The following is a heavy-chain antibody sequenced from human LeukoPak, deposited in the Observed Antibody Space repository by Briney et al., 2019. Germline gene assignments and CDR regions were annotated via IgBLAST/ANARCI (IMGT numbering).Heavy chain of an antibody. CDR2: INPSGGST. CDR3: AGGLSSGRFDY. CDR1: GYSFTSYW. Sequence: GESLKISCKGSGYSFTSYWIGWVRQMPGKGLEWMGIINPSGGSTSYAQKFQGRVTMTRDMSTSTVYMELSSLRSEDTAVYYCAGGLSSGRFDYWGQGTLVTVSS. J-gene: IGHJ4*02. D-gene: IGHD3-22*01. V-gene: IGHV1-46*01.